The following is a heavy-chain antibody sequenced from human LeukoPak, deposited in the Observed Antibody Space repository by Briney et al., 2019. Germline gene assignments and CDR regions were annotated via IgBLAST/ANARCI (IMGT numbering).Heavy chain of an antibody. V-gene: IGHV4-59*01. CDR2: IYYSGST. CDR1: SGSIISYY. Sequence: PSETLSLTCTASSGSIISYYWRWIPPPPGKGLERIGHIYYSGSTNYNPYGRGRVAISVDTSKNQFSLKLSSVTAADTAVYYCAKGGNWYSGSKEDYIDYWSQGTLVTVS. J-gene: IGHJ4*02. CDR3: AKGGNWYSGSKEDYIDY. D-gene: IGHD1-26*01.